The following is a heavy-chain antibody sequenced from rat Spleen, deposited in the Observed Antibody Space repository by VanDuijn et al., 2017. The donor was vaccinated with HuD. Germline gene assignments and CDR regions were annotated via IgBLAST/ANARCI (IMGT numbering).Heavy chain of an antibody. CDR1: GFSLTSYN. D-gene: IGHD4-3*01. CDR2: MWSGGST. J-gene: IGHJ2*01. Sequence: QVQLMESGPGLVQPSETLSLTCTVSGFSLTSYNVHWVRQPQGKGLEWMGVMWSGGSTDYNSALKSRLSISRDTSKNQVFLKMNSLQSEDLATYYCARDGFGIRGDLFLDYWGQGIMVTVSS. CDR3: ARDGFGIRGDLFLDY. V-gene: IGHV2-45*01.